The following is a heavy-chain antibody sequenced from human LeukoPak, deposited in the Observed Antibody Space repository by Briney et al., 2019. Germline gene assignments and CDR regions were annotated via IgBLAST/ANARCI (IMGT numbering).Heavy chain of an antibody. V-gene: IGHV3-30*18. CDR2: ISYDGSNK. Sequence: GGSLRLSCPASGFTFSSYGMHWVRQAPGKGLEWAAVISYDGSNKYYADSVKGRFTISRDNSKNTLYLQMNSLRAEDTAVYYCAKTIFGVVSRFDPWGQGTLVTVSS. J-gene: IGHJ5*02. CDR3: AKTIFGVVSRFDP. D-gene: IGHD3-3*01. CDR1: GFTFSSYG.